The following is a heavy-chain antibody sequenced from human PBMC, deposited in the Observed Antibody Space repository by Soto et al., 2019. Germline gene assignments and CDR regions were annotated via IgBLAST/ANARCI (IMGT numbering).Heavy chain of an antibody. CDR3: ATPGRITIFGVRWDWFDP. J-gene: IGHJ5*02. V-gene: IGHV1-24*01. Sequence: GASVKVSCEVSGYTLTELSMHCVRQAPGKGLEWMGGFDPEDGETIYAQKFQGRVTMTEDTSTDTAYMELSSLRSEDTAVYYCATPGRITIFGVRWDWFDPWGQGTLVTVSS. D-gene: IGHD3-3*01. CDR2: FDPEDGET. CDR1: GYTLTELS.